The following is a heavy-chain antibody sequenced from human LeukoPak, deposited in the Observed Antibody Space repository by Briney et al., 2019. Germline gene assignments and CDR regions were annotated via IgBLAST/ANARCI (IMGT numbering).Heavy chain of an antibody. J-gene: IGHJ3*02. CDR3: AKSWNYYDSSGDDALDI. D-gene: IGHD3-22*01. CDR2: ISGSGIST. Sequence: GGSLRLSCAASGFTFSSYAMNWVRQAPGKGLEWVSGISGSGISTYYADSVKGRFTISRDNSKNTLYLQMNSLRVEDTAVYYCAKSWNYYDSSGDDALDIWGQGTMVTVSS. V-gene: IGHV3-23*01. CDR1: GFTFSSYA.